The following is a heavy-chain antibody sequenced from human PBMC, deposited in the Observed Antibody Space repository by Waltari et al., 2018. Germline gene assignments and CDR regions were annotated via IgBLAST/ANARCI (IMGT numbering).Heavy chain of an antibody. CDR3: ARGSGVDC. Sequence: EVQLLESGGRLVQPGGSLRLSCAASGFTFSPYVMNWVRQAPGKGLGGVESMSDRGSIINYADPVKGRFTISRDNAKNTLYLQRNSLRAEDTAVYYCARGSGVDCWGQGTLVTISS. CDR2: MSDRGSII. V-gene: IGHV3-23*01. CDR1: GFTFSPYV. J-gene: IGHJ4*02. D-gene: IGHD7-27*01.